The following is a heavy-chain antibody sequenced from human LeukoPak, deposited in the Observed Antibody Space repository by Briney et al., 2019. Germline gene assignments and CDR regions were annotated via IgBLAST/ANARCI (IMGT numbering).Heavy chain of an antibody. V-gene: IGHV3-23*01. CDR2: ISDSGGST. CDR1: GFTFSSYA. J-gene: IGHJ4*02. Sequence: PGGSLRLSCAASGFTFSSYAMSWVRQAPGKGLEWVSTISDSGGSTYYADSVKGRFTISRDTSKNALYLQMNSLRVEDTAVYYCAKVGQNYDILTYYFDYWGQGTLVTVSS. D-gene: IGHD3-9*01. CDR3: AKVGQNYDILTYYFDY.